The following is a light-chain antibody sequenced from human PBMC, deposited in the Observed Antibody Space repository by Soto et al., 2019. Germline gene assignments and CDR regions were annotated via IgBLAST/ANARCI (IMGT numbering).Light chain of an antibody. CDR3: QQSYNTLFS. CDR2: GAS. J-gene: IGKJ3*01. CDR1: QSISNY. V-gene: IGKV1-39*01. Sequence: DIQMTQSPSSLSASVGDRVTITCRASQSISNYVNWYQQKPGKAPKVLIYGASSLQSGVPSRFSGSGSGTDFTLTISSLQPEDFATYYCQQSYNTLFSFGPGTKVDIK.